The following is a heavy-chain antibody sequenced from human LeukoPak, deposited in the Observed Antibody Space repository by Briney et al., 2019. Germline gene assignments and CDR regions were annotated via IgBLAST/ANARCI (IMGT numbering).Heavy chain of an antibody. V-gene: IGHV4-39*07. CDR3: ARDRYGSGSSIDY. D-gene: IGHD3-10*01. Sequence: SETLSLTCTVSGGSISSSSYYWGWIRQPPGKGLEWIGSIYYSGSTYYNPSLKSRVTISVDTSKNQFSLKLSSVTVADTAVYYCARDRYGSGSSIDYWGQGTLVTVSS. CDR1: GGSISSSSYY. CDR2: IYYSGST. J-gene: IGHJ4*02.